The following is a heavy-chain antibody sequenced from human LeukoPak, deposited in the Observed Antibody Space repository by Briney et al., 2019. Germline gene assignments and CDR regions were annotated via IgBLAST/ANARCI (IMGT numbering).Heavy chain of an antibody. V-gene: IGHV4-34*01. D-gene: IGHD1-1*01. CDR2: INHSGST. CDR1: GGSFSGYY. Sequence: SSETLSLTCAGYGGSFSGYYWRWIRQPPGKGLEWIGEINHSGSTNYNPSLKSRVTISVDTSKNQFSLKLSSVTAADTAVYYCARGSGRMEGMDVWGQGTTATVSS. CDR3: ARGSGRMEGMDV. J-gene: IGHJ6*02.